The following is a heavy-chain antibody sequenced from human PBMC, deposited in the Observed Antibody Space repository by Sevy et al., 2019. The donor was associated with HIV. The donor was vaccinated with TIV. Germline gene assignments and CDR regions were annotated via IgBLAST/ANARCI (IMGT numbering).Heavy chain of an antibody. CDR3: AREDTIIVVVYGMDV. CDR1: GDSVSSNSAA. CDR2: TYSRSKWYN. V-gene: IGHV6-1*01. Sequence: KQSKTLSLTCAISGDSVSSNSAAWNWVRQSPSRGLEWLGSTYSRSKWYNDYAVSVKSRITINPDTSKNQFSLQLNSVTPADTAVYYCAREDTIIVVVYGMDVWGQGTTVTVSS. J-gene: IGHJ6*02. D-gene: IGHD3-22*01.